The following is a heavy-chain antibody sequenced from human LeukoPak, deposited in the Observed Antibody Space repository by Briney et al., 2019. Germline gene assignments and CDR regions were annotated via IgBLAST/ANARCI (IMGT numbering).Heavy chain of an antibody. Sequence: AGTLDLTCTVSGVSISSYHWSWIRQASGKGLEWSGRICTSGSTSYNPSLRSRVTMSVDTSKKEFSVKLSCVTAAYAAISYCARGYQLLAYYMDVWGEGTTVTVSS. CDR2: ICTSGST. CDR1: GVSISSYH. V-gene: IGHV4-4*07. J-gene: IGHJ6*03. D-gene: IGHD2-2*01. CDR3: ARGYQLLAYYMDV.